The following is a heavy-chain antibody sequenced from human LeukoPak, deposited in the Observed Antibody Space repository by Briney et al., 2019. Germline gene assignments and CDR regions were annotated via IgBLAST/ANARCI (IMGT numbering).Heavy chain of an antibody. D-gene: IGHD3-10*01. CDR2: ISAYNGNT. Sequence: ASVKVSCKASGYTFTIYGISWGRHAPRQGLEWVGWISAYNGNTNYAQKLQGRVTMTTDTSTSTAYMELRSLRSDDTAVYYCARDRPLLWFGELDLGRTYYYYGMDVWGKGTTVTVSS. CDR3: ARDRPLLWFGELDLGRTYYYYGMDV. CDR1: GYTFTIYG. V-gene: IGHV1-18*04. J-gene: IGHJ6*04.